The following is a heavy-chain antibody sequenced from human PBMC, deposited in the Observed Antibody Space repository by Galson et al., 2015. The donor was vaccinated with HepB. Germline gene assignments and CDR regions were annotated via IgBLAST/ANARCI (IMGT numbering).Heavy chain of an antibody. CDR2: ISYDGSNK. V-gene: IGHV3-30*18. D-gene: IGHD6-19*01. CDR1: GFTFSSYG. CDR3: AKDLAGGCDY. J-gene: IGHJ4*02. Sequence: SLRLSCAASGFTFSSYGMHWVRQAPGKGLEWVAVISYDGSNKYYADSVKGRFTISRDNSKSTLYLQMNSLRAEDTAVYYCAKDLAGGCDYWGQGTLVTVSS.